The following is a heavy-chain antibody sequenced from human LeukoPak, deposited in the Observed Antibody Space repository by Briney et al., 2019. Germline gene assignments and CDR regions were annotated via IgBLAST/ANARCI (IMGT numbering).Heavy chain of an antibody. Sequence: GGSLRLSCSASGFTLSMYSMHWVRQAPGKGLEYVSSITANGGTTNHADSVRGRFIISRDNSKNTLYLQISSLRPEDTAVFYCVKGGDSGSPKYYFDYWGQGTLVTVSS. CDR3: VKGGDSGSPKYYFDY. CDR2: ITANGGTT. J-gene: IGHJ4*02. V-gene: IGHV3-64D*06. D-gene: IGHD3-10*01. CDR1: GFTLSMYS.